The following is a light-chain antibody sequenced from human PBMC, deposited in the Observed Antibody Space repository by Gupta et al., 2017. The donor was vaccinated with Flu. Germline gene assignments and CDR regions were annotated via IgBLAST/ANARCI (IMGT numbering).Light chain of an antibody. CDR1: SSDVGGYNY. V-gene: IGLV2-11*01. Sequence: SALTQPRPVSGSSGQSATIPCTVTSSDVGGYNYVSCYQQHPGKAPKLMIYDVSKRPSGVPDRFSGSKSGKTASLTISGLQDEEDAYYYCCSYADSLGVFGGGTKLTVL. J-gene: IGLJ3*02. CDR3: CSYADSLGV. CDR2: DVS.